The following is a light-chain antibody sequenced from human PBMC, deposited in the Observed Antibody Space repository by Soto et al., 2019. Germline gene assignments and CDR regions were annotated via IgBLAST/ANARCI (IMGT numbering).Light chain of an antibody. CDR1: RSVSNY. V-gene: IGKV3-11*01. CDR3: QQRSNWPIT. CDR2: DAS. Sequence: EIVLTQSPATLSLSPGESATLSCRASRSVSNYLAWYQQKPGQAPRLLIYDASSRPTDIPARFSGSGSGTDFTLTISSLEHEDFALYSCQQRSNWPITLGQGTRLEIK. J-gene: IGKJ5*01.